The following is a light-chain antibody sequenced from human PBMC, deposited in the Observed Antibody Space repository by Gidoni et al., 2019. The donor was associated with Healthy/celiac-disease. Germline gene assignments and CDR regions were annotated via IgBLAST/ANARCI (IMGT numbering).Light chain of an antibody. CDR1: QSVSSY. Sequence: EIVLTHSPATLSLSPGGRATLSCRASQSVSSYLAWYQQKPGQAPRLLIYEAANRATCIPARFSGSGSGTYFTLTICSLEPEDFAVYYCQQRSNWPPALTDXGXTKVDSK. V-gene: IGKV3-11*01. CDR3: QQRSNWPPALT. J-gene: IGKJ4*01. CDR2: EAA.